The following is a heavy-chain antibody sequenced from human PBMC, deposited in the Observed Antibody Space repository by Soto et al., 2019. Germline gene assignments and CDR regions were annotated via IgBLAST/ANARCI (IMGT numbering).Heavy chain of an antibody. V-gene: IGHV3-11*01. J-gene: IGHJ3*02. D-gene: IGHD3-22*01. CDR1: GFTFSDYY. Sequence: QVQLVESGGGLVKPGGSLRLSCTVSGFTFSDYYMSWIRQAPGKGLEWLSYISSSGSMIQYADSVKGRFTISRDNAKNSLYLQMNSLRAEDTAVYYCLREAFDSDALDMWGQGTMVTVSS. CDR2: ISSSGSMI. CDR3: LREAFDSDALDM.